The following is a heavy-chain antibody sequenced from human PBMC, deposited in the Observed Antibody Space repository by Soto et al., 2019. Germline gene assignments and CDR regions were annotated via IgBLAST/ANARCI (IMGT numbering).Heavy chain of an antibody. V-gene: IGHV5-51*01. D-gene: IGHD6-6*01. Sequence: LKISCKGSGYSFTSYWIGWVRQMPGKGLEWMGIIYPGDSDTRYSPSFQGQVTISADKSISTAYLQWSSLKASDTAMYYCAGPSIAGYYYYGMDVWGQGTTVTVSS. J-gene: IGHJ6*02. CDR2: IYPGDSDT. CDR3: AGPSIAGYYYYGMDV. CDR1: GYSFTSYW.